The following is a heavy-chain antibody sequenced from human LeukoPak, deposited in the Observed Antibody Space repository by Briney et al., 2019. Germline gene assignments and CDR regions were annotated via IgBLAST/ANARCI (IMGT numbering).Heavy chain of an antibody. J-gene: IGHJ4*02. Sequence: GASVKVSCKASGYTFTSYGISWVRQAPGQGLEWMGWISAYNGNTNYAQKLQGRVTMTTDTSTSTAYMELRSLRSDDTAVYYCARDLHYYDSSGYYFYFDYWGQGTLVTVSS. V-gene: IGHV1-18*01. CDR2: ISAYNGNT. D-gene: IGHD3-22*01. CDR3: ARDLHYYDSSGYYFYFDY. CDR1: GYTFTSYG.